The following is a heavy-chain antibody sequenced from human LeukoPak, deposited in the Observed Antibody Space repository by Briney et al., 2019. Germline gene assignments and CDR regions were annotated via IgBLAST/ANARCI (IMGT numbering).Heavy chain of an antibody. V-gene: IGHV4-34*01. CDR2: INHSGST. Sequence: PSETLSLTCAVYGGSFSGYYWSWIRHPPGKGLEWIGEINHSGSTNYNPSLKSRVTISVDTSKNQFSLKLSSVTAADTAVYYCARGIRMVLRYWGQGTLVTVSS. CDR3: ARGIRMVLRY. J-gene: IGHJ4*02. CDR1: GGSFSGYY. D-gene: IGHD2-15*01.